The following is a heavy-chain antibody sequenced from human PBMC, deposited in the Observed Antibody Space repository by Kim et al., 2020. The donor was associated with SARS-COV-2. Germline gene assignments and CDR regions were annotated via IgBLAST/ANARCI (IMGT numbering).Heavy chain of an antibody. Sequence: GGSLRLSCAASGFTFSDMWMSWVRQAPGKGLDWLGRIRSKARGDTTDYAAPVEGRFSISRDDSKNTLYLQMNSLKTDDTAVYYCAAFHRHNDFDLWGQGTEVSVSS. CDR1: GFTFSDMW. CDR3: AAFHRHNDFDL. V-gene: IGHV3-15*01. CDR2: IRSKARGDTT. J-gene: IGHJ3*01.